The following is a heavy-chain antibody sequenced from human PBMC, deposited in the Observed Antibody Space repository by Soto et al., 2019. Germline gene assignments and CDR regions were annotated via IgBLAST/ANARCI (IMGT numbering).Heavy chain of an antibody. J-gene: IGHJ3*02. CDR1: GFTFSSYG. CDR2: ISYDGSNK. D-gene: IGHD6-19*01. Sequence: QVQLVESGGGVVQPGRSLRLSCAASGFTFSSYGMHWVRQAPGKGLEWVAVISYDGSNKYYADSVKGRFTISRDNSKNTLYLQMNSLRAEDTAVYYCAKVMYSSGWYGAFDIWGQGTMVTVSS. V-gene: IGHV3-30*18. CDR3: AKVMYSSGWYGAFDI.